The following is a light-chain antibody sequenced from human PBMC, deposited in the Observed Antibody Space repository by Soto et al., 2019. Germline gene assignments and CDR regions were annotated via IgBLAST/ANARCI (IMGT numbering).Light chain of an antibody. CDR3: TSYTTSSTVA. V-gene: IGLV2-14*01. CDR2: EVS. CDR1: SSDVGAYNY. Sequence: ALTQPASVSGSPGQSITISCTGTSSDVGAYNYASWYQQHPGKAPKLLIYEVSNRPSGVSNRFSGSKSGNTASLTISGLQAVDEADYYCTSYTTSSTVAFGGGTKVTVL. J-gene: IGLJ2*01.